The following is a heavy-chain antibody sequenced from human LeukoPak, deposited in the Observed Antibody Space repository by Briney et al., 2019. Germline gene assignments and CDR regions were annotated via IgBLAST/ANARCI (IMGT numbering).Heavy chain of an antibody. D-gene: IGHD1-26*01. V-gene: IGHV3-53*01. CDR3: ARTGVGGGSRFDY. CDR1: GFTVSSNY. CDR2: LYSGGST. Sequence: GESLRLSCAASGFTVSSNYMSWVRQAPGKGLEWVSILYSGGSTYYADSVKGRFTISRDNSKNMLYLQMNSLRAEDTAIYYCARTGVGGGSRFDYWGQGTLVTVSS. J-gene: IGHJ4*02.